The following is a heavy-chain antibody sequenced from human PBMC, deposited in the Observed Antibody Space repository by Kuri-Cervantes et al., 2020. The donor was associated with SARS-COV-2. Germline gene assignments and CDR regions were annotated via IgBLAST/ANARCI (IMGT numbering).Heavy chain of an antibody. CDR3: ARPGGFLDV. Sequence: SETLSLTCTVSGGSISSHYWSWIRQPPGKGLEWIGYIYYSGRTNYNPSLKSRVTISVDTSKNQFSLKLSSVTAADTAVYYCARPGGFLDVWGKGTTVTVSS. CDR2: IYYSGRT. J-gene: IGHJ6*04. CDR1: GGSISSHY. D-gene: IGHD4-23*01. V-gene: IGHV4-59*11.